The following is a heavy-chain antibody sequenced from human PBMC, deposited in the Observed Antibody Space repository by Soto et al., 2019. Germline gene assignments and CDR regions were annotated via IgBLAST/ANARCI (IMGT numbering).Heavy chain of an antibody. CDR3: AIPGAGDFDF. J-gene: IGHJ4*02. Sequence: QVQLQESGPGLVKPSGTLSLTCAVSGASMSTTDWWSWVRQPPGKGLEWIGEIYHSGTTNYNPSLKSRLTMLVDKFKNHFSLTLTSVTAADTAVYYCAIPGAGDFDFWGQGTLVTVSS. D-gene: IGHD6-13*01. V-gene: IGHV4-4*02. CDR1: GASMSTTDW. CDR2: IYHSGTT.